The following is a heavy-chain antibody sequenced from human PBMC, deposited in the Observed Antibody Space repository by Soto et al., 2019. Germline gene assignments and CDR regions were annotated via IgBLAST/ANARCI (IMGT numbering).Heavy chain of an antibody. D-gene: IGHD3-10*01. J-gene: IGHJ5*02. V-gene: IGHV3-11*06. CDR3: ARDSLEGPWTYYYGSGSYKASWFDP. Sequence: PGGSLRLSCAASGFTFSDYYMSWIRQAPGKGLEWVSYISSSSSYTNYADSVKGRFTISRDNAKNSLYLQMNSLRAEDTAVYYCARDSLEGPWTYYYGSGSYKASWFDPWGQGTLVTVSS. CDR2: ISSSSSYT. CDR1: GFTFSDYY.